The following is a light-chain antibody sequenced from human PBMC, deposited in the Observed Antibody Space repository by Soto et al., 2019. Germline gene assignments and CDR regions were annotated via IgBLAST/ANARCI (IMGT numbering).Light chain of an antibody. CDR2: AAS. CDR3: QQSYSTPHT. CDR1: QSISSY. V-gene: IGKV1-39*01. Sequence: DVQMTQSPSSLSASVIGRCTIPCLASQSISSYLNWYQQKPGKAPKLLIYAASSLQSGVPSRFSGSGSGTDFTLTISSLQPEDFATYYCQQSYSTPHTFGQGTRLEIK. J-gene: IGKJ5*01.